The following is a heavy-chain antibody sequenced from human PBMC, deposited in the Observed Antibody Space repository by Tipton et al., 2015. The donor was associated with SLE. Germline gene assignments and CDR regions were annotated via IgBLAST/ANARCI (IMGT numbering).Heavy chain of an antibody. CDR1: GYSFTGNY. D-gene: IGHD3-3*01. J-gene: IGHJ4*02. V-gene: IGHV1-2*06. CDR3: ARDFTIWSGYSVDY. CDR2: YDPNSGVT. Sequence: QSGPEVKKPGASVKVSCKASGYSFTGNYLHWVRQAPGQGLEWVGRYDPNSGVTDFAQKFQGRVTLTGDTSITTAYMELSSLRSDDTAVYYCARDFTIWSGYSVDYWGQGTLVTVSS.